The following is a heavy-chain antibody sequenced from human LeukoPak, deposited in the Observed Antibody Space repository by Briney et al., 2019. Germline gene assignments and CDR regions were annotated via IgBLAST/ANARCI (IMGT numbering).Heavy chain of an antibody. Sequence: GGSLRLSCAASGFTFSSYGIHWVRQAPGKGLEWVAFIRSDGSNKYYADSVKGRFTISRDNSKNTLYLQMNSLRAEDTALYYCAKLEDDSSWSPLDYWGQGTLVTVSS. D-gene: IGHD6-13*01. V-gene: IGHV3-30*02. CDR1: GFTFSSYG. CDR2: IRSDGSNK. J-gene: IGHJ4*02. CDR3: AKLEDDSSWSPLDY.